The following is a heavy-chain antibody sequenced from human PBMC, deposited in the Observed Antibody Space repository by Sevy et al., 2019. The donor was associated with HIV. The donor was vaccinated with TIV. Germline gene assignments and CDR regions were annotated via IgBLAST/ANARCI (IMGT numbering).Heavy chain of an antibody. Sequence: GGSLRLSCAASGFTFSNYDMHWVRQAPGKGLEWVAVISHDERYKNYAESVKVRFTISRDNFKNTLFLQMDSLRPEDTAVYFCAGLIACCGDCSYLDSWGQGALVTVSS. CDR3: AGLIACCGDCSYLDS. CDR1: GFTFSNYD. V-gene: IGHV3-30*04. D-gene: IGHD2-21*02. J-gene: IGHJ4*02. CDR2: ISHDERYK.